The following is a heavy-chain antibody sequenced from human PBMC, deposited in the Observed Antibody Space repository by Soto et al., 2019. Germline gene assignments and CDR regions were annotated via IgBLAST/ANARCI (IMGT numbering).Heavy chain of an antibody. D-gene: IGHD1-26*01. CDR3: ARSRIVGASPFGY. CDR1: GGSFSGYY. V-gene: IGHV4-34*01. Sequence: QVQLQQWGAGLLKPSETLSLTCAVYGGSFSGYYWSWIRQPPGKGLEWIGEVNHSGSTNYNPSLKSRVTISVDTSKNQFSLKVNSVTAAVTAVYYCARSRIVGASPFGYWGQGTLVTVSS. J-gene: IGHJ4*02. CDR2: VNHSGST.